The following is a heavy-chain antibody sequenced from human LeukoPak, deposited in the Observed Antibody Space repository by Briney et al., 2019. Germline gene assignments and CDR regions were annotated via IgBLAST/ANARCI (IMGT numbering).Heavy chain of an antibody. CDR1: GGSFSGYY. CDR2: IKHSGST. Sequence: SETLSLTCAVYGGSFSGYYWSWIRQPPGKGREWIWEIKHSGSTNYNPPLKSRVTISVDTSKNQFSLKLSSVTAADTAVYYCARGPHYYDSSGYLEQKDFDYWGQGTLVTVSS. D-gene: IGHD3-22*01. CDR3: ARGPHYYDSSGYLEQKDFDY. J-gene: IGHJ4*02. V-gene: IGHV4-34*01.